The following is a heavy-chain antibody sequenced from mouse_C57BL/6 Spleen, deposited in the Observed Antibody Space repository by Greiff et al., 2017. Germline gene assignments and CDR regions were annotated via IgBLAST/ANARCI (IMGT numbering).Heavy chain of an antibody. V-gene: IGHV1-64*01. CDR2: IHPNGGRT. Sequence: QVQLQQPGAELVKPGASVKLSCKASGFTFTGYWMHWVKQRPGQGLEWIGMIHPNGGRTKYNEKFKSKATLTVDKSSSTAYMQLSILTSEDSAVDYYARSSGSSFDYWGQGTTLTVSS. J-gene: IGHJ2*01. CDR3: ARSSGSSFDY. CDR1: GFTFTGYW. D-gene: IGHD1-1*01.